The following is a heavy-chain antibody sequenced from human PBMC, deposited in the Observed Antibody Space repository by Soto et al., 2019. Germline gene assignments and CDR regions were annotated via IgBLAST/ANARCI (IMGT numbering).Heavy chain of an antibody. V-gene: IGHV1-18*01. CDR1: GYTFTSYG. Sequence: QVQLVQSGAEVKKPGASVKVSCKASGYTFTSYGISWVRQAPGQGLEWMGWISAYNGNTNYAQKLQGRVTMTTDTSTSTAYMELRSLRADDTAVYYCARVVVGANYYYYGMDVWGQGTTVTVSS. CDR2: ISAYNGNT. CDR3: ARVVVGANYYYYGMDV. D-gene: IGHD1-26*01. J-gene: IGHJ6*02.